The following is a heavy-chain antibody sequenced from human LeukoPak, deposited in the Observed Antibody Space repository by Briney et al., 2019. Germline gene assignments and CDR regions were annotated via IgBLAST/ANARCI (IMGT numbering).Heavy chain of an antibody. J-gene: IGHJ4*02. Sequence: SETLSLTCTVSGGSISSYYWSWIRQPPGKGLGWIGYIYYSGSTNYNPSLKSRVTISVDTSKNQFSLKLSSVTAADTAVYYCARMYSSSWYGKYYFDYWGQGTLVTVSS. CDR3: ARMYSSSWYGKYYFDY. CDR1: GGSISSYY. CDR2: IYYSGST. V-gene: IGHV4-59*01. D-gene: IGHD6-13*01.